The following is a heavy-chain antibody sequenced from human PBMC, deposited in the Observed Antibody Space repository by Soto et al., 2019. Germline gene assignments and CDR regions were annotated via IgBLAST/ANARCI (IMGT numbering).Heavy chain of an antibody. V-gene: IGHV1-69*08. J-gene: IGHJ4*02. D-gene: IGHD2-15*01. CDR3: ARDGRRPSDCSGGSCYDPFDY. Sequence: QVQLVQSGAEVKKPGSSVKVSCKASGGTFSSYTISWVRQAPGQGLEWMGRIIPILGIANYAQKFQGRVTITADKCTSTAYMELSSLRSEDTAVYYCARDGRRPSDCSGGSCYDPFDYWGQGTLVTVSS. CDR2: IIPILGIA. CDR1: GGTFSSYT.